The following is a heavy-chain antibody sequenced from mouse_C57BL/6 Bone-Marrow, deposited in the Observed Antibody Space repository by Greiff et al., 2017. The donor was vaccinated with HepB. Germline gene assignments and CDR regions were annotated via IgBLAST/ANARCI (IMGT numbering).Heavy chain of an antibody. V-gene: IGHV7-1*01. CDR3: ARDAPEGIWFAY. CDR1: GFTFSDFY. Sequence: EVQRVESGGGLVQSGRSLRLSCATSGFTFSDFYMEWVRQAPGKGLEWIAASRNKANDYTTEYSASVKGRFIVSRDTSQSILYLQMNALRAEDTAIYYCARDAPEGIWFAYWGQGTLVTVSA. CDR2: SRNKANDYTT. J-gene: IGHJ3*01.